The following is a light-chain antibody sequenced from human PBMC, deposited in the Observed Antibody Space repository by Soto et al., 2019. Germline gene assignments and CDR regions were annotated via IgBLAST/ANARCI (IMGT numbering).Light chain of an antibody. CDR1: QSVSSSY. CDR3: QQYGNSPT. Sequence: EIVLTQSPGTLSLSPGERATLSCRSSQSVSSSYLAWYQQKPGQAPRLLIYDASNRATGIPDRFSGSGSGTDFTLTISRLEPEYFAVYYCQQYGNSPTFGQGTKVEIK. CDR2: DAS. V-gene: IGKV3-20*01. J-gene: IGKJ1*01.